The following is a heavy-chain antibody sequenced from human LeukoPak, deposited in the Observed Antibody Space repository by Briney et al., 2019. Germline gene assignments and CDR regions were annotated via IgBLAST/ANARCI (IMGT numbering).Heavy chain of an antibody. CDR2: IIPIFGTA. V-gene: IGHV1-69*05. Sequence: ASVKVSCKASGGTFSSYAISWVRQAPGQGLEWMGGIIPIFGTANYAQKFQGRVTITTDESTSTAYMELSSLRSEDTAVYYCARSLPRITIFGVPDSMDVWGKGTTVTVSS. CDR3: ARSLPRITIFGVPDSMDV. D-gene: IGHD3-3*01. J-gene: IGHJ6*03. CDR1: GGTFSSYA.